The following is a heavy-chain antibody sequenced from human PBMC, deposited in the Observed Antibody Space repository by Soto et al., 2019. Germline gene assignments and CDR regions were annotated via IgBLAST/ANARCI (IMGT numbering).Heavy chain of an antibody. V-gene: IGHV1-18*01. CDR3: ARGALDYYSRGYYFDY. CDR1: GYTFTTYG. Sequence: ASVKVSCKASGYTFTTYGIAWVRQAPGQGFEWMGWNSTYSGLTKYAEKFQGRVTMTTDTSTSTADMELKTLRSDDTAVYFCARGALDYYSRGYYFDYWGQGTLVTVSS. J-gene: IGHJ4*02. CDR2: NSTYSGLT. D-gene: IGHD3-22*01.